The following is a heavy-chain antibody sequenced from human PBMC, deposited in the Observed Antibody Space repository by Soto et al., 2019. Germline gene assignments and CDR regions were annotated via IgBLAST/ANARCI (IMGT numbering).Heavy chain of an antibody. D-gene: IGHD6-19*01. V-gene: IGHV3-30*18. CDR3: AKDNGSVWDWLHVGDASDI. CDR2: ISYDGSNK. Sequence: QVQLVESGGGVVQPGRSLRLSCAASGFTFSSYGMHWVRQAPGKGLEWVAVISYDGSNKYYADSVKGRLTISRDNYKNTLYLQMNSLRGEDTAVYYCAKDNGSVWDWLHVGDASDIWGQGTMVTVSS. CDR1: GFTFSSYG. J-gene: IGHJ3*02.